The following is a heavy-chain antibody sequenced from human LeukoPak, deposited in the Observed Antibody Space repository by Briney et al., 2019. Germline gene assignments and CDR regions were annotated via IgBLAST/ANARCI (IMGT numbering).Heavy chain of an antibody. J-gene: IGHJ4*02. CDR1: GFTFRSYW. CDR2: ISGGGGRT. V-gene: IGHV3-23*01. D-gene: IGHD2-8*01. Sequence: GGSLRLSCAASGFTFRSYWMSWVRHAPGKGLEWVSGISGGGGRTYYAESVKGRFTISRDKSKNTVYLQMNSLRAEDTAVYYCAKDREPLVLMLYGVWGQGTRVTVSS. CDR3: AKDREPLVLMLYGV.